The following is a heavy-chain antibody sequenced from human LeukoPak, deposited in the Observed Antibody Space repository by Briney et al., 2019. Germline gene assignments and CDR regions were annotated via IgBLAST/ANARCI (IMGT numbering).Heavy chain of an antibody. CDR3: AKKREMTMIALGTADF. CDR2: ISSSDFTT. Sequence: GGSLRLSCAASGFSFDTYAMGWMRQAPGKGLEWVSTISSSDFTTYYADSVKGRFTISRDNSKYTLSLQMSGLTADDTAVYYCAKKREMTMIALGTADFWGQGALVIVSS. V-gene: IGHV3-23*01. D-gene: IGHD3-22*01. CDR1: GFSFDTYA. J-gene: IGHJ4*02.